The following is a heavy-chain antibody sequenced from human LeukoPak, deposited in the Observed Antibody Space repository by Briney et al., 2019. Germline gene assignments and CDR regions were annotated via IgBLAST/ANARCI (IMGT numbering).Heavy chain of an antibody. CDR2: TSAYNGNT. J-gene: IGHJ6*02. CDR1: GYTFTSYG. V-gene: IGHV1-18*01. CDR3: ARVGTAAKDYYYYGMDV. Sequence: ASVKVSCKASGYTFTSYGISWVRQAPGQGLEWMGWTSAYNGNTNYAQKLQGRVTMTTDTSTSTAYMELRSLRSDDTAVYYCARVGTAAKDYYYYGMDVWGQGTTVTVSS. D-gene: IGHD1-1*01.